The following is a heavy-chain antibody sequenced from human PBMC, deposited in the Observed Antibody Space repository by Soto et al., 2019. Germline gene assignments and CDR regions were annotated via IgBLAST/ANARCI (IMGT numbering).Heavy chain of an antibody. CDR2: VNHSGTT. Sequence: SETLSLTCAVYGGSFSGYYWTWIRQSPEKGLEWIGEVNHSGTTYYNPSLKTRVTISVHTPKNQFSLKMSSVTAADTAVYYCARGIGYCSSINCYSSRRLRFDSWGQGTLVIVSS. CDR1: GGSFSGYY. CDR3: ARGIGYCSSINCYSSRRLRFDS. J-gene: IGHJ4*02. D-gene: IGHD2-2*01. V-gene: IGHV4-34*01.